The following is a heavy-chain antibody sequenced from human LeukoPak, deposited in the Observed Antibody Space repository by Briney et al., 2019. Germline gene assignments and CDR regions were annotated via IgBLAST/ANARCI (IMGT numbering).Heavy chain of an antibody. CDR1: GFTFSSYD. Sequence: GGALRLSCAASGFTFSSYDMTWVRQAPGRGLEWVSSIRPSGDNTYYGDSVKGRFTISRDNSKNTLYLQMNSLRAEDTAVYYCAKDLREYSSSPRNAFDIWGQGTMVTVSS. D-gene: IGHD6-6*01. CDR3: AKDLREYSSSPRNAFDI. V-gene: IGHV3-23*01. CDR2: IRPSGDNT. J-gene: IGHJ3*02.